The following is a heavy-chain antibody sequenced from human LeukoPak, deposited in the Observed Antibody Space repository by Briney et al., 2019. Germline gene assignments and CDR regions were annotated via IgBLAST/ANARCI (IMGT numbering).Heavy chain of an antibody. CDR1: GYIFIDYE. CDR2: MNPKSGDT. Sequence: ASVKVSCKASGYIFIDYEINWVRQATGQGLEWMGWMNPKSGDTGYEQKFQGRVTITSDSSISTVYMELSSLRSEDTALCYCARGRYMDVWGKGTTVTVSS. CDR3: ARGRYMDV. J-gene: IGHJ6*03. V-gene: IGHV1-8*03.